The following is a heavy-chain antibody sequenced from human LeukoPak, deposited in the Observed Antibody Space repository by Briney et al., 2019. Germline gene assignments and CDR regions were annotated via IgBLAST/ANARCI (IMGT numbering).Heavy chain of an antibody. J-gene: IGHJ4*02. CDR1: GFTFSSHA. CDR3: VKAAGCGSSCYIIDF. CDR2: ISSNDDST. D-gene: IGHD3-22*01. V-gene: IGHV3-64D*09. Sequence: GGSLRLSCSASGFTFSSHAFHWVRQAPGKGLEHVSLISSNDDSTYYADSVKGRFTISRDNSKNTLYLQMNSLRPEDTAVYYCVKAAGCGSSCYIIDFWGQGTLVTVSS.